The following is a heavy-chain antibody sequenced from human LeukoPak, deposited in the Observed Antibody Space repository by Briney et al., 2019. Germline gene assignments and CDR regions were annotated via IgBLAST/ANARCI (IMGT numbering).Heavy chain of an antibody. J-gene: IGHJ6*02. CDR2: IDDSGST. CDR3: ARGSGRYYYYGVDV. V-gene: IGHV4-59*01. CDR1: GGSFRNYC. D-gene: IGHD7-27*01. Sequence: KPSETLSLTCNVSGGSFRNYCWSWIRQAPGKGLEWIGCIDDSGSTNYNPSLKSRVTISVDTSKNQFSLQVRSVTAADTAVYYCARGSGRYYYYGVDVWGQGTTVTVSS.